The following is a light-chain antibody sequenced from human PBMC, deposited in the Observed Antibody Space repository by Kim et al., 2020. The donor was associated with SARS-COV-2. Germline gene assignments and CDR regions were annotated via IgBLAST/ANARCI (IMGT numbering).Light chain of an antibody. CDR1: NNGGKS. V-gene: IGLV3-21*03. CDR3: QVWDSSSDHPWV. J-gene: IGLJ3*02. Sequence: PRKTGKSTCGGNNNGGKSVQGYQEKPGQAAVLVIYDDSDRPSGIAERFSGSNSGNTATLTISRVEAGDEADYYCQVWDSSSDHPWVFGGGTKLTVL. CDR2: DDS.